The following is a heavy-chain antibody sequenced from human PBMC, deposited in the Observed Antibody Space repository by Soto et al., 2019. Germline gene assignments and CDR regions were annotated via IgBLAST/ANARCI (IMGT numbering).Heavy chain of an antibody. CDR2: INSDGSST. CDR3: ARYHYGSGSYYNVWAYADYYYMDV. D-gene: IGHD3-10*01. Sequence: PGGSLRLSCAASGFTFSSYWMHWVRQAPGKGLVWVSRINSDGSSTSYADSVKGRFTISRDNAKNTLYLQMNSLRAEDTAVYYCARYHYGSGSYYNVWAYADYYYMDVWGKGTTVTVSS. J-gene: IGHJ6*03. V-gene: IGHV3-74*01. CDR1: GFTFSSYW.